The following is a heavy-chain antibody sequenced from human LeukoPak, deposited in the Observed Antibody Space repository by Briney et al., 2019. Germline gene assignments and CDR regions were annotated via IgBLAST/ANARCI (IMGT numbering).Heavy chain of an antibody. CDR1: GFTFTSSA. Sequence: ASVKVSCKASGFTFTSSAMQWVRQARGQRLEWIGWIVVGSGNTNYAQKFRERVTITRDMSTSTAYMELSSLRSEDTAVYYCAADHYSSSWYGGAFDIWGQGTMVTVSS. J-gene: IGHJ3*02. V-gene: IGHV1-58*02. D-gene: IGHD6-13*01. CDR2: IVVGSGNT. CDR3: AADHYSSSWYGGAFDI.